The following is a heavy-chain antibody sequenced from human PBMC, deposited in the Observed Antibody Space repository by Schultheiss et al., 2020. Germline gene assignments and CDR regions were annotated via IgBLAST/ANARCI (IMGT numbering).Heavy chain of an antibody. CDR3: ARVGYSSSLDKTPLYYYYYYMDV. Sequence: GGSLRLSCAASGFTFSSYAMSWVRQAPGKGLEWVSAISGSGGSTYYADSVKGRFTISRDNSKNTLYLQMNSLRAEDTAVYYCARVGYSSSLDKTPLYYYYYYMDVWGKGTTVNVSS. CDR2: ISGSGGST. V-gene: IGHV3-23*01. J-gene: IGHJ6*03. CDR1: GFTFSSYA. D-gene: IGHD6-13*01.